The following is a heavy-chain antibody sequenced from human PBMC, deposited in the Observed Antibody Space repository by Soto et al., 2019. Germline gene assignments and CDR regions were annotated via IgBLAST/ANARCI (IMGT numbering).Heavy chain of an antibody. D-gene: IGHD4-17*01. CDR2: IYYSGST. CDR1: GGSFSSGGYY. V-gene: IGHV4-39*01. CDR3: ARLSDGDYVGCWFDP. J-gene: IGHJ5*02. Sequence: PSETLSLTCTVSGGSFSSGGYYWGWIRQPPGKGLEWIGSIYYSGSTYYNPSLKSRVTISVDTSKNQFSLKLSSVTAADTAVYYCARLSDGDYVGCWFDPWGQGTLVTVSS.